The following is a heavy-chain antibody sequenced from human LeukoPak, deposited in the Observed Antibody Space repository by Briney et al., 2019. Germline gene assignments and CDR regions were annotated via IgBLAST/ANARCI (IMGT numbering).Heavy chain of an antibody. CDR1: GFTFSSYA. D-gene: IGHD4-17*01. CDR2: INAGNGNT. CDR3: ARASLIRTVTPLDY. V-gene: IGHV1-3*03. Sequence: GGSLRLSCAASGFTFSSYAMHWVRQAPGQRLEWMGWINAGNGNTKYSQEFQGRVTITRDTSASTAYMELSSLRSEDMAVYYCARASLIRTVTPLDYWGRGTLVTVSS. J-gene: IGHJ4*02.